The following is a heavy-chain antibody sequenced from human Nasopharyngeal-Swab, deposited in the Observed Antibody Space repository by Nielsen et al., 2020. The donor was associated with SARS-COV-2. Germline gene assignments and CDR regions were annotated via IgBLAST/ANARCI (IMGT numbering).Heavy chain of an antibody. CDR3: ASGKGYYYGSGTFDY. V-gene: IGHV3-48*03. D-gene: IGHD3-10*01. CDR1: GFTFSSYE. CDR2: ISSSGSTI. J-gene: IGHJ4*02. Sequence: GESLNTSCAASGFTFSSYEMNWVRQAPGKGLEWVSYISSSGSTIYYADSVKGRFTISRDNAKNSLHLQMNSLRAEDTAVYYCASGKGYYYGSGTFDYWGQGTLVTVSS.